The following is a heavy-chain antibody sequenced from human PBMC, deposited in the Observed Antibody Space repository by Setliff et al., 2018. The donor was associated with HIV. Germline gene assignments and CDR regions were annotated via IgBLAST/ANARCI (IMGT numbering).Heavy chain of an antibody. J-gene: IGHJ4*02. CDR3: ARKGR. Sequence: GGSLRLSCTGSGFTFSDYNMNWVRQAPGKGLEWVTFIRYDGSDKYYTDSVKGRFTISRDNAKNALYLQLNSQRVEDSSVYYCARKGRWGQGTLVTVSS. CDR1: GFTFSDYN. CDR2: IRYDGSDK. V-gene: IGHV3-33*08.